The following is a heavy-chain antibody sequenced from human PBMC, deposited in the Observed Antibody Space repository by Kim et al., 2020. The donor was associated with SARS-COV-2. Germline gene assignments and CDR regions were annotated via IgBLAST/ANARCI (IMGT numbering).Heavy chain of an antibody. V-gene: IGHV4-31*03. J-gene: IGHJ5*02. Sequence: SETLSLTCTVSGGSISSGGYYWSWIRQHPGKGLEWIGYIYYSGSTYYNPSLKSRVTISVDTSKNQFSLKLSSVTAADTAVYYCARVAYGDYLNWFDPWGQGTLVTVSS. CDR3: ARVAYGDYLNWFDP. D-gene: IGHD4-17*01. CDR1: GGSISSGGYY. CDR2: IYYSGST.